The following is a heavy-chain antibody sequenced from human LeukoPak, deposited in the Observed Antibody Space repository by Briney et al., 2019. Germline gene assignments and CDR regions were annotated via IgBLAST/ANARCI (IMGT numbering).Heavy chain of an antibody. D-gene: IGHD6-19*01. V-gene: IGHV3-48*01. J-gene: IGHJ4*02. CDR1: GFTFSSYG. Sequence: GGSLRLSCAASGFTFSSYGMNWVRQAPGKGLEWVSYISSGSSTIYYADSVKGRFIISRDNAKNSLFLQMNSLRAESTAVYYCPREDMSGWRFWGQGTLVTGSS. CDR2: ISSGSSTI. CDR3: PREDMSGWRF.